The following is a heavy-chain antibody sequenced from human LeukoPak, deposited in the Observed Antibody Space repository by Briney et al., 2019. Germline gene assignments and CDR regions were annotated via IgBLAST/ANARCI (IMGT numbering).Heavy chain of an antibody. CDR1: GFTFSDYY. CDR2: TSDDGTSN. Sequence: PGGSLRLSCAASGFTFSDYYMSWIRQAPGKGLEWVAVTSDDGTSNYYMDSVKGRFTISRDNSKNTLYLQMNSLRAEDTAVYYCARESISYYFDYWGQGTLVTVSS. D-gene: IGHD2-21*01. CDR3: ARESISYYFDY. J-gene: IGHJ4*02. V-gene: IGHV3-30-3*01.